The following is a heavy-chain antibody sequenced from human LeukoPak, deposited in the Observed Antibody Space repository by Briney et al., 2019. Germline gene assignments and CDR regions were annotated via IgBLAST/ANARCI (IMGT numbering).Heavy chain of an antibody. Sequence: PGGSLRLSCAASGFTFSSYAMSWVRQAPGKGLEWISAISGSGGSTYYADSVKGRFTISRDNSKNTLYLQMNSLRAEDTAVYYCAKDPTTLYDYVWGSYSYFDYWGQGTLVTVSS. V-gene: IGHV3-23*01. D-gene: IGHD3-16*01. CDR2: ISGSGGST. CDR3: AKDPTTLYDYVWGSYSYFDY. J-gene: IGHJ4*02. CDR1: GFTFSSYA.